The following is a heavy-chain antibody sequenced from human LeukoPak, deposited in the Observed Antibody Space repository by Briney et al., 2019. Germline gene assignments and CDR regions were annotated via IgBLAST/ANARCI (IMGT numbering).Heavy chain of an antibody. Sequence: ASVKVSCKASGYTFPSYDINWVRQATGQGLEWMGWMNPNSGNTGYAQKFQGRVTITRNTSISTAYMELSSLRSEDTAVYYCARENPYSYGLGGTVDYWGQGTLVTVSS. CDR1: GYTFPSYD. D-gene: IGHD5-18*01. V-gene: IGHV1-8*01. CDR2: MNPNSGNT. J-gene: IGHJ4*02. CDR3: ARENPYSYGLGGTVDY.